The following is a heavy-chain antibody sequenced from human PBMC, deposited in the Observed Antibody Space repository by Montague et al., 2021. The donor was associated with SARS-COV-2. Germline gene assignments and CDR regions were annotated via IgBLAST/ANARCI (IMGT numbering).Heavy chain of an antibody. CDR1: GGSVSSGGYY. Sequence: SETLSLTCTVYGGSVSSGGYYWSWIRQPPGKGLEWKGNLNYSGSTNSNPTIKSRVTISLDTSKNQFSLKLTTVTAADTAVYYCARVSLAAAASRNDYWGQGTLVTVSS. CDR2: LNYSGST. V-gene: IGHV4-61*08. J-gene: IGHJ4*02. D-gene: IGHD6-25*01. CDR3: ARVSLAAAASRNDY.